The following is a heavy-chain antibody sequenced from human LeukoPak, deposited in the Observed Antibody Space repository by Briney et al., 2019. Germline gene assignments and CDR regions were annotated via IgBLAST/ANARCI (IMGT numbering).Heavy chain of an antibody. V-gene: IGHV3-74*01. CDR1: GFTFSSYW. D-gene: IGHD1-26*01. CDR3: AISRYSGTSLDY. CDR2: INSDGGTT. J-gene: IGHJ4*02. Sequence: AGGSLRPSCAASGFTFSSYWMHWVRQAPGKGLVWVSRINSDGGTTTYADSVKGRFTIPRDNAKSTLYLQMNSLRIEDTAVYYCAISRYSGTSLDYWGQGSLVTVPS.